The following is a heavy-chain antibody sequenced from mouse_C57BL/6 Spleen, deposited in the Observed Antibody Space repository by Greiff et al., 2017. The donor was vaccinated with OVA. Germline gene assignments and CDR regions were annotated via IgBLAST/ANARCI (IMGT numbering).Heavy chain of an antibody. CDR3: ARDTTVVERFAY. CDR1: GYTFTSYW. CDR2: IYPSDSET. V-gene: IGHV1-61*01. J-gene: IGHJ3*01. Sequence: QVQLQQPGAELVRPGSSVKLSCKASGYTFTSYWMDWVKQRPGQGLEWIGNIYPSDSETHYNQKFKDKATLTVDKSSSTAYMQLSSLTSEDSAVYYCARDTTVVERFAYWGQGTLVTVSA. D-gene: IGHD1-1*01.